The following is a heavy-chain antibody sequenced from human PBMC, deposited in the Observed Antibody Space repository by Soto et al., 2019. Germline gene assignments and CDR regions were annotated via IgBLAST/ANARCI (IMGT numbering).Heavy chain of an antibody. Sequence: QVQLQESGPGLVKPSGTLSLTCAVSGGSISSSNWWSWVRQPPGKGLEWIGEIYHSGSTNYNPSLKSRGTISVDKSKDQFSLKLSSVTAADTTVYYCARDYMVRGVMRWFDPWGQGTLVTVSS. V-gene: IGHV4-4*02. CDR3: ARDYMVRGVMRWFDP. CDR2: IYHSGST. CDR1: GGSISSSNW. J-gene: IGHJ5*02. D-gene: IGHD3-10*01.